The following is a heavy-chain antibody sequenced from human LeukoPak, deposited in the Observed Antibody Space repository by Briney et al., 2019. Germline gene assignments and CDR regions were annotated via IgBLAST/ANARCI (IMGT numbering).Heavy chain of an antibody. J-gene: IGHJ4*02. CDR2: ISAYNGNT. Sequence: GASVKVSCKASGYTFTSYGISWVRQAPGQGLEWMGWISAYNGNTNYAQKLQGRVTMATDTSTSTAYMELRSLRSDDTAVYYCAIEMVRGVLDYWGQGTLVTVSS. D-gene: IGHD3-10*01. V-gene: IGHV1-18*04. CDR3: AIEMVRGVLDY. CDR1: GYTFTSYG.